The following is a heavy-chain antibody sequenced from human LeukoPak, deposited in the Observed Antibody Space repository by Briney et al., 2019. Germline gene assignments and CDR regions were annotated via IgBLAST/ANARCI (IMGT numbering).Heavy chain of an antibody. CDR1: GYTFINYG. CDR2: ISAYNGNT. J-gene: IGHJ4*02. CDR3: ARDRHTAMSDY. V-gene: IGHV1-18*01. D-gene: IGHD5-18*01. Sequence: GASVKVSCKASGYTFINYGISWVRQAPGQGLEWMGWISAYNGNTNYAQKLQGRVTMTTDTSTSTAYMELRSLRSDDTAVYYCARDRHTAMSDYWGQGTLVTVSS.